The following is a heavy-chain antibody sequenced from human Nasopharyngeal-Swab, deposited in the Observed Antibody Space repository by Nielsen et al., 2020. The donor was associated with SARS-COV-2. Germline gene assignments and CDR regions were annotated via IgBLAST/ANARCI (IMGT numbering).Heavy chain of an antibody. V-gene: IGHV3-30*18. CDR3: AKDLSLGVVAADDY. J-gene: IGHJ4*02. CDR1: GFPFSRYG. CDR2: ISYDGSNK. D-gene: IGHD2-15*01. Sequence: GSLKISCAASGFPFSRYGMHWVRQAPGKGLEWVAVISYDGSNKYYADSVKGRFTISRDNSKNTLYLQMNSLRAEDTAVYYCAKDLSLGVVAADDYWGQGTLVTVSS.